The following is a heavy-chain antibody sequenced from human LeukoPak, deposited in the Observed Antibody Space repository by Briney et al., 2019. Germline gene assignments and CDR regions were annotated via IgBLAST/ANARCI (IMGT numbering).Heavy chain of an antibody. CDR2: ISWNSGSI. CDR3: AKDITVGYCSSTSCSGFDY. V-gene: IGHV3-9*01. D-gene: IGHD2-2*01. CDR1: GFTFDDYA. Sequence: GRSLRLSCAASGFTFDDYAMHWVRQAPGKGLEWVSGISWNSGSIGYADSVKGRFTISRDNAKNSLYLQMNSLRAEDTALYYYAKDITVGYCSSTSCSGFDYWGQGTLVTVSS. J-gene: IGHJ4*02.